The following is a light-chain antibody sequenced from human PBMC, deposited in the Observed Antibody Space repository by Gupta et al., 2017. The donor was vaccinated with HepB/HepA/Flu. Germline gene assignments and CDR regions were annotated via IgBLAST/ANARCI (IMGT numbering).Light chain of an antibody. Sequence: EIVXTQSTGTLSLSPGERATLFCRASQTIRSDYLAWYQQKPGQAPRLLLSSASIRATGIPDRFTGSGSGTVFTLTISRLEPEDFAVYYCQQYGTSPRLTFGQGTRLEIK. CDR1: QTIRSDY. J-gene: IGKJ5*01. CDR3: QQYGTSPRLT. V-gene: IGKV3-20*01. CDR2: SAS.